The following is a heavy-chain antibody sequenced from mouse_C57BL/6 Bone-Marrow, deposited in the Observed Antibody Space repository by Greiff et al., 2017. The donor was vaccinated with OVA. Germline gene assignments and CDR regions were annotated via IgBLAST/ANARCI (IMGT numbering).Heavy chain of an antibody. Sequence: QVQLQQSGPGLVQPSQSLSITCTVSGFSLTSYGVHWVRQSPGKGLEWLGVIWSGGSTDYNAAFISRLSISKDNSKSQVIFKMNSLQADDTAIYYCARIGYNWYFDVWGTGTTVTVSS. CDR2: IWSGGST. CDR1: GFSLTSYG. D-gene: IGHD1-3*01. J-gene: IGHJ1*03. CDR3: ARIGYNWYFDV. V-gene: IGHV2-2*01.